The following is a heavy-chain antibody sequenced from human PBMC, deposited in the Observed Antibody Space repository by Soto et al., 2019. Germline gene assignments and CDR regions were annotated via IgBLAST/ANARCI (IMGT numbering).Heavy chain of an antibody. CDR3: AKARADYYGSGSPIDY. Sequence: EVQPLESGGGLVQPGGSLRLSCAASGFTFSSYAMSWVRQAPGKGLEWVSAISGSGGSTYYADSVKGRFTISRDNSKNTLYLQMNSLRAEDTAVYYCAKARADYYGSGSPIDYWGQGTLVTVSS. CDR1: GFTFSSYA. D-gene: IGHD3-10*01. CDR2: ISGSGGST. V-gene: IGHV3-23*01. J-gene: IGHJ4*02.